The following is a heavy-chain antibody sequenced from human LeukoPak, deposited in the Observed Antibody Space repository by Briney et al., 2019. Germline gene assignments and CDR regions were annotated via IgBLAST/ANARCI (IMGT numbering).Heavy chain of an antibody. CDR1: GGSISSYY. CDR3: ARDGTQLDY. CDR2: IYYSGST. D-gene: IGHD1-26*01. Sequence: SETLSLTCTVSGGSISSYYWSWIRQPPGKGLEWIGYIYYSGSTNYNPSLKSRVTISVDASKNQFSLKLSSVTAADTAVYYCARDGTQLDYWGQGTLVTVSS. J-gene: IGHJ4*02. V-gene: IGHV4-59*01.